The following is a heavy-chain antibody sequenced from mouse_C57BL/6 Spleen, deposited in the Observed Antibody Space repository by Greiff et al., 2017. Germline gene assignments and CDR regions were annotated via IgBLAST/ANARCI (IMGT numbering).Heavy chain of an antibody. CDR2: INPNNDDT. V-gene: IGHV1-18*01. CDR1: GYTFTDYN. D-gene: IGHD2-3*01. J-gene: IGHJ3*01. CDR3: ARWGYYDNSRFAY. Sequence: EVQLQQSGPELVKPGASVKIPCKASGYTFTDYNMDWVRQNHGKSLEWIGDINPNNDDTIYNQKFKGKATLTVDKSSSTAYMELRSLTSEDTAVYYCARWGYYDNSRFAYWGQGTLVTVSA.